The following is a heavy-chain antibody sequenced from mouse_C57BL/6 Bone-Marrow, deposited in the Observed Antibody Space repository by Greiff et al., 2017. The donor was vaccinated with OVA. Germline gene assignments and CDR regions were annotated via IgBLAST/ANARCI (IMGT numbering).Heavy chain of an antibody. D-gene: IGHD1-1*01. V-gene: IGHV8-8*01. CDR3: ARDYYGSSYEWYFDV. Sequence: QVTLKESGPGILQPSQTLSLTCSFSGFSLSTFGMGVGWIRQPSGKGLEWLAHIWWDDDKYYNPALKSRLTISKDTSKNQVFLKIANVDTADTATYHCARDYYGSSYEWYFDVWGTGTTVTVSS. J-gene: IGHJ1*03. CDR2: IWWDDDK. CDR1: GFSLSTFGMG.